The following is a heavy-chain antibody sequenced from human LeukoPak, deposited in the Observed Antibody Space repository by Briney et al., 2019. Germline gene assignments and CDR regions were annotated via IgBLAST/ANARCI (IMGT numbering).Heavy chain of an antibody. Sequence: PGGSLRLSCATSGFTFSSSAMNWVRQAPGKGLEWVSGISSTGASTHYADSVKGRFTISRDNSKNTLYLQMNSLRAEDTAVYYFAKDSVAVAGFFLMGAQGARVSV. J-gene: IGHJ3*01. CDR1: GFTFSSSA. V-gene: IGHV3-23*01. CDR3: AKDSVAVAGFFLM. CDR2: ISSTGAST. D-gene: IGHD6-19*01.